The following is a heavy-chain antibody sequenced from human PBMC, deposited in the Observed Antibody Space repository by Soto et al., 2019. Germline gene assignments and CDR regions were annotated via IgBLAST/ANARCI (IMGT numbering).Heavy chain of an antibody. J-gene: IGHJ6*03. CDR2: IIPILGIA. V-gene: IGHV1-69*04. D-gene: IGHD2-2*01. CDR3: AREGQYQLPHTAAYYYYYMDV. CDR1: GGTFSSYT. Sequence: GASVKVSCKASGGTFSSYTISWVRQAPGQGLEWMGRIIPILGIANYAQKFQGRVTITADKSTSTAYMELSSLRSEDTAVYYCAREGQYQLPHTAAYYYYYMDVWGKGTTVTVSS.